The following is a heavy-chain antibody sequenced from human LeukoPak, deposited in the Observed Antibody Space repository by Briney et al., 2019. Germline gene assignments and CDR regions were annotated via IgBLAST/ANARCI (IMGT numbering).Heavy chain of an antibody. J-gene: IGHJ4*02. CDR2: IIENGNRQ. V-gene: IGHV3-30*03. Sequence: PGGSQRLSCAASGFTVSSNYMSWVRQAPGKGLDWVAVIIENGNRQYYADSVKGRFTISRDNSKNTLFLQMNSLRGEDTAMYYCARVQGGGYRTADSWGQGTLVTVSS. CDR1: GFTVSSNY. D-gene: IGHD6-25*01. CDR3: ARVQGGGYRTADS.